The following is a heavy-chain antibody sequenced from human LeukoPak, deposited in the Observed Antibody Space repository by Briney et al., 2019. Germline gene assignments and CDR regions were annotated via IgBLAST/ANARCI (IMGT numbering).Heavy chain of an antibody. CDR3: ARNAYYDFWSGPTHFDY. CDR2: IYYSGST. J-gene: IGHJ4*02. CDR1: GGSISSYC. Sequence: SETLSLTCTVSGGSISSYCWSWIRQPPGKGLEWIGYIYYSGSTNYNPSLKSRVTISVDTSKNQFSLKLSSVTAADTAVYYCARNAYYDFWSGPTHFDYWGQGTLVTVSS. V-gene: IGHV4-59*08. D-gene: IGHD3-3*01.